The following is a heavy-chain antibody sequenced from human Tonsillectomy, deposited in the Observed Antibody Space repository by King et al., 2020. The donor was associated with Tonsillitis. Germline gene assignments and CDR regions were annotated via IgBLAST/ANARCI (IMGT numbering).Heavy chain of an antibody. V-gene: IGHV1-46*01. J-gene: IGHJ6*03. CDR3: ARDRPDTVARLEGRPWLYYYYYMDV. D-gene: IGHD2-15*01. CDR2: INPSGGST. CDR1: GYTFTSYY. Sequence: VQLVESGAEVKKPGASVKVSCKASGYTFTSYYMHWVRQAPGQGLEWMGIINPSGGSTSYAQKFQGRVTMTRDTSTSTVYMELSSLRSEDTAVYYCARDRPDTVARLEGRPWLYYYYYMDVWGKGTTVTVSS.